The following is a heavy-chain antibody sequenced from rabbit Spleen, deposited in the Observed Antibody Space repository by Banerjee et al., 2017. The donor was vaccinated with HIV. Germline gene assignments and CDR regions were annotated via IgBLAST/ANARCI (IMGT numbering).Heavy chain of an antibody. D-gene: IGHD7-1*01. J-gene: IGHJ4*01. CDR1: GFSFSSSYY. CDR3: ARESFSNWDL. V-gene: IGHV1S45*01. CDR2: IDAGSDGT. Sequence: QEQVVESGGGLVQPQGSLTVTCTASGFSFSSSYYMCWVRQAPGKGLEWIACIDAGSDGTYYASWAKGRFTISKTSSTVDLKMTSLTAADTATYFCARESFSNWDLWGQGTLVTVS.